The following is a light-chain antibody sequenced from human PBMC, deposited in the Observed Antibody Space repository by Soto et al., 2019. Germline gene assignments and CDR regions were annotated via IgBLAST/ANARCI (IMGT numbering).Light chain of an antibody. CDR3: QQSFSTPRT. J-gene: IGKJ1*01. V-gene: IGKV1-5*03. CDR2: KAS. Sequence: DIPMTQSPSTLSASVGDRVTITCRASQSISSWLAWYKQKPGKAPKLLSYKASSLESGVPSRFRGSGSGTEFTLTISSLKPEDFGTYYCQQSFSTPRTFGQGTKVDI. CDR1: QSISSW.